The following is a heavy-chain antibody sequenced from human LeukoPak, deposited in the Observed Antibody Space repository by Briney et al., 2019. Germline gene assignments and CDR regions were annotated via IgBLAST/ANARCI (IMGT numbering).Heavy chain of an antibody. D-gene: IGHD3-3*01. J-gene: IGHJ6*02. CDR1: GFTFSSYA. V-gene: IGHV3-23*01. CDR2: ISGSGGST. Sequence: GGSLRLSCAASGFTFSSYAMSWVRQAPGKGLEWVSAISGSGGSTHYADSVKGRFTISRDNSKNTLYPQMNSLRAEDTAVYYCAKDRDFWSGSGMDVWGQGTTVTVSS. CDR3: AKDRDFWSGSGMDV.